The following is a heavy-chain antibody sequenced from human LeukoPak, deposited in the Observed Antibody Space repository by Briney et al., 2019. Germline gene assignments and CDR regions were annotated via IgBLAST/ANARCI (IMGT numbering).Heavy chain of an antibody. D-gene: IGHD4-17*01. V-gene: IGHV3-48*01. J-gene: IGHJ4*02. CDR3: ARANPTTPIYYLDF. Sequence: GGSLRLSCAASGFTVSSTYMNWVRQAPGKGLEWVSYISSSGDRIYYADSVRGRLAISRDNDGNSLFLEISTLRAEDTAVYYCARANPTTPIYYLDFWGRGTLVTVSS. CDR2: ISSSGDRI. CDR1: GFTVSSTY.